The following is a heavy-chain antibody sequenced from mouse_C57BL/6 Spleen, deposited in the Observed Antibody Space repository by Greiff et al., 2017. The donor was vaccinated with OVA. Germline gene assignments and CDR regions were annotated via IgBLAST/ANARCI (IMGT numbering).Heavy chain of an antibody. D-gene: IGHD3-2*02. CDR2: ISYDGSN. V-gene: IGHV3-6*01. Sequence: EVKLVESGPGLVKPSQSLSLTCSVTGYSITSGYYWNWIRQFPGNKLEWMGYISYDGSNNYNPSLKNRISITRDTSKNQFFLKLNSVTTEDTATYYCARDGVDSSGYRFAYWGQGTLVTVSA. CDR3: ARDGVDSSGYRFAY. J-gene: IGHJ3*01. CDR1: GYSITSGYY.